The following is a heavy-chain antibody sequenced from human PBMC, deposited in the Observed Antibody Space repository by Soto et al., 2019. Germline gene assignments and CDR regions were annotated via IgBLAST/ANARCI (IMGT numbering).Heavy chain of an antibody. Sequence: SETLSLTCTVPGGSISSYYWSWIRQPAGKGLEWIGRIYTSGSTNYNPSLKSRVTMSVDTSKNQFSLKLSSVTAADTAVYYCARGGFQRIAARRGYWGQGTLVTLS. V-gene: IGHV4-4*07. D-gene: IGHD6-6*01. CDR1: GGSISSYY. CDR2: IYTSGST. J-gene: IGHJ4*02. CDR3: ARGGFQRIAARRGY.